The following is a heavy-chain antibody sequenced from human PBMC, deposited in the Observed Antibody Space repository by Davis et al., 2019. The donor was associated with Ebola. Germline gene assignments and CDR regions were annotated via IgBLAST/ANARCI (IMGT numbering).Heavy chain of an antibody. D-gene: IGHD3-3*01. V-gene: IGHV1-46*01. CDR3: ARALDRLLDFDY. CDR2: INPSGGST. CDR1: GYTFTSYY. J-gene: IGHJ4*02. Sequence: ASVKVSCKASGYTFTSYYMHWVRQAPGQGLEWMGIINPSGGSTSYAQKFQGRVTMTRDTSTNTVYMELTSLKSEDTAVYYCARALDRLLDFDYWGQGTLVTVSS.